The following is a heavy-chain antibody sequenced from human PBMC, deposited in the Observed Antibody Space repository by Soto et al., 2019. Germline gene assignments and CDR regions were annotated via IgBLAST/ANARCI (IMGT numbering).Heavy chain of an antibody. CDR2: INHSGST. D-gene: IGHD2-8*01. J-gene: IGHJ4*02. Sequence: LSXTCAVYGGSFSGYYCSWIRQPPGKGLEWIGEINHSGSTNYNPSLKSRVTISVDTSKNQSSLKLSSVTAADTAVYYCARALPGGYCTNGVCYRGPTFDYWGQGTLVTVSS. CDR1: GGSFSGYY. V-gene: IGHV4-34*01. CDR3: ARALPGGYCTNGVCYRGPTFDY.